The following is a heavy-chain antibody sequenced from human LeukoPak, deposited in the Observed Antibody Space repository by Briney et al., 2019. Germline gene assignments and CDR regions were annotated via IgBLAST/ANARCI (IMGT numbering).Heavy chain of an antibody. J-gene: IGHJ3*02. CDR1: GFTFSSYS. D-gene: IGHD4-17*01. CDR3: ARAWGNDGDYFVLGPLERARKSLGAFDI. Sequence: GGSLRLSCAASGFTFSSYSMNWVRQAPGKGLEWVSSISSSSSYIYYADSVKGRFTISRDNAKNSLYLQMNSLRAEDTAVYYCARAWGNDGDYFVLGPLERARKSLGAFDIWGQGTMVTVSS. CDR2: ISSSSSYI. V-gene: IGHV3-21*01.